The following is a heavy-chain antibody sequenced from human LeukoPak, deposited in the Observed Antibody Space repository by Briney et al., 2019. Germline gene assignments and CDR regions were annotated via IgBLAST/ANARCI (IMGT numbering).Heavy chain of an antibody. Sequence: GGSLRLSCAASGFTFSSYAISWVRQAPGQGLEWMGGIIPIFGTANYAQKFQGRVTITADESTSTAYMELSSLRSEDTAVYYCARSRGYDILTGYYRYNWFDPWGQGTLVTVSS. CDR2: IIPIFGTA. J-gene: IGHJ5*02. CDR1: GFTFSSYA. CDR3: ARSRGYDILTGYYRYNWFDP. D-gene: IGHD3-9*01. V-gene: IGHV1-69*01.